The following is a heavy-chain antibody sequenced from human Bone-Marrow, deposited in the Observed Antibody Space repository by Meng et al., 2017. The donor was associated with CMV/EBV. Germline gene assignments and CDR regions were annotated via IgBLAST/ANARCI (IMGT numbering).Heavy chain of an antibody. CDR2: INSNSGGT. Sequence: ASLKVFCNASGDTFTGCYKHWLRQAPGQGLEWMGWINSNSGGTNYAQKLQGRVTMTRDTSISTAYMELSRLRSDDTAVYYCARDLGHGDYGFDYWGQGTLVTVSS. CDR3: ARDLGHGDYGFDY. CDR1: GDTFTGCY. J-gene: IGHJ4*02. V-gene: IGHV1-2*02. D-gene: IGHD4-17*01.